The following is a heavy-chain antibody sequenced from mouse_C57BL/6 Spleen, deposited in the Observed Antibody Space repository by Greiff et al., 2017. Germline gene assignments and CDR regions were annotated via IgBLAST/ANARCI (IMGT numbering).Heavy chain of an antibody. CDR1: GYAFSSSW. V-gene: IGHV1-82*01. J-gene: IGHJ4*01. CDR3: ASPLGAMDY. Sequence: VKLQESGPELVKPGASVKISCKASGYAFSSSWMNWVKQRPGKGLEWIGRIYPGDGDTNYNGKFKGKATLTADKSSSTAYMQLSSLTSEDSAVYFCASPLGAMDYWGQGTSVTVSS. CDR2: IYPGDGDT. D-gene: IGHD3-3*01.